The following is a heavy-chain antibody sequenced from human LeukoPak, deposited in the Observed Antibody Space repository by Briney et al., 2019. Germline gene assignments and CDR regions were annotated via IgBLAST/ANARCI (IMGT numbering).Heavy chain of an antibody. Sequence: QSGGSLRLSCAASGFTFSSYGMHWVRQAPGKGLEWVAVIWYDGTNKYYADSVKGRFTISRDNSKNTLYLQMNSLRAEDTAVYYCARDRFLPMDNYYYYGMDVWGQGTTVTVSS. J-gene: IGHJ6*02. CDR3: ARDRFLPMDNYYYYGMDV. V-gene: IGHV3-33*01. CDR2: IWYDGTNK. D-gene: IGHD3-3*01. CDR1: GFTFSSYG.